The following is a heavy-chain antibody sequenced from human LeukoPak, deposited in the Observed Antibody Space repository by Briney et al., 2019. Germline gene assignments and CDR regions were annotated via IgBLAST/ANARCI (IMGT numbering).Heavy chain of an antibody. Sequence: SETLSLTCTVSGGSISSNYWNWIRQSPGKGLEWIGFVHYSGSTNYSPSLKSRLTISLDTSKNQSSLRLSSVTAADTALYYCARSSGGDDWYFDLWGRGTLVTVSS. D-gene: IGHD2-21*02. CDR2: VHYSGST. CDR1: GGSISSNY. J-gene: IGHJ2*01. V-gene: IGHV4-59*08. CDR3: ARSSGGDDWYFDL.